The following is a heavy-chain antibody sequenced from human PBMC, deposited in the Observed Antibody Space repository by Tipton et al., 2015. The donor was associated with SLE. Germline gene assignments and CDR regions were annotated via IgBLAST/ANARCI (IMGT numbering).Heavy chain of an antibody. J-gene: IGHJ4*02. Sequence: TLSLTCVVSGGSINSSNWWSWIRQPPGKGLEWIGNIYYTGHTYYSPSLESRLTFSVDTSTNQFSLMLSSVSAADAAVYYCARGSGVSVRRFDSWGQGILITVSS. CDR1: GGSINSSNW. CDR3: ARGSGVSVRRFDS. V-gene: IGHV4-30-4*01. CDR2: IYYTGHT. D-gene: IGHD3-10*01.